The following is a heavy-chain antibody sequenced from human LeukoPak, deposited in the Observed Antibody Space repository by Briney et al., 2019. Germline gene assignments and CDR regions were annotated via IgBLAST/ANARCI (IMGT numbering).Heavy chain of an antibody. V-gene: IGHV3-30*03. CDR3: ARAEGTGPDPYDY. CDR1: GFTFGSYG. J-gene: IGHJ4*02. D-gene: IGHD1-14*01. CDR2: ISYDGSNK. Sequence: PGGSLKLSCAASGFTFGSYGMHWVRQAPGKGLEWVAVISYDGSNKYYADSVKGRFTISRDNSKNTLYLQMNSLRAEDTAVYYCARAEGTGPDPYDYWGQGTLVTVSS.